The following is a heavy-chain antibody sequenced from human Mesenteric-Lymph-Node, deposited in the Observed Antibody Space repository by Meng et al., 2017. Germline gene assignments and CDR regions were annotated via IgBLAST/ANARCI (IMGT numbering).Heavy chain of an antibody. J-gene: IGHJ6*02. CDR3: ASERWLQWGHYYYGMDV. D-gene: IGHD5-24*01. CDR2: ISGSGGST. CDR1: GFTFSSYA. V-gene: IGHV3-23*01. Sequence: GGPLRLSCAASGFTFSSYAMSWVRQAPGKGLEWVSAISGSGGSTYYADSVKGRFTISRDNSKNTVYLQMDSLRAEDTAVYYCASERWLQWGHYYYGMDVWGQGTTVTVSS.